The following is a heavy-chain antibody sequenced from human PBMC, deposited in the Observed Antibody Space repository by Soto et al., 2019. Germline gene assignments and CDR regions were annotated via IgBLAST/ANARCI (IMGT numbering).Heavy chain of an antibody. D-gene: IGHD6-19*01. CDR3: ARVPGYSSGWDDFDY. V-gene: IGHV1-18*01. J-gene: IGHJ4*02. CDR2: ISTYNGNT. Sequence: ASVKVSCKASGGTFSSYAISWVRQAPGQGLEWMGWISTYNGNTKYAQKLQGRVTMTTDTPTSTAYMELRSLRSDDTAVYYCARVPGYSSGWDDFDYWGQGTLVTVSS. CDR1: GGTFSSYA.